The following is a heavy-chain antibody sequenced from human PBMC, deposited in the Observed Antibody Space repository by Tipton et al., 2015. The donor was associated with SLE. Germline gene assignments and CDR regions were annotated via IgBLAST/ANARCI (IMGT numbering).Heavy chain of an antibody. CDR3: AGDHDSGSYRFDY. V-gene: IGHV4-38-2*02. D-gene: IGHD3-10*01. Sequence: TLSLTCSVSGDSINNDYSWGWIRQPPGKGLEWIGTIYNPGSTYYNPSLKSRATISVDTSKNQFSLNLSSMSAADTAVYYCAGDHDSGSYRFDYWGQGILVTVSS. J-gene: IGHJ4*02. CDR2: IYNPGST. CDR1: GDSINNDYS.